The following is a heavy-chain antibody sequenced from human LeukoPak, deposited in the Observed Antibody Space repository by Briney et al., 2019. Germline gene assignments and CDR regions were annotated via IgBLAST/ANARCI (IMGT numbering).Heavy chain of an antibody. CDR3: ARGGRVVTHAFDI. CDR2: ISYDGSNK. CDR1: GFTFSSYA. D-gene: IGHD3-3*01. V-gene: IGHV3-30-3*01. Sequence: GGSLRLSCAASGFTFSSYAMHWVRQAPGKGLEWVAVISYDGSNKYYADSVKGRFTISRDNSKNTLYLQMNSLRAEDTAVYYCARGGRVVTHAFDIWGQGTVVTVSS. J-gene: IGHJ3*02.